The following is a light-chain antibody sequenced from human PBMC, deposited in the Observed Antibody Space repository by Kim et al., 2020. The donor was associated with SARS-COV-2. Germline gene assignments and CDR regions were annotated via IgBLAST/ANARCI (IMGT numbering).Light chain of an antibody. CDR1: KLGDKY. CDR2: QDS. V-gene: IGLV3-1*01. Sequence: VSPGQTASITCSGDKLGDKYACWYQQKPGQSPVLVIYQDSKRPSGIPERFSGSNSGNTATLTISGTQAMDEADYYCQAWDSSLGVFGTGTKVTVL. J-gene: IGLJ1*01. CDR3: QAWDSSLGV.